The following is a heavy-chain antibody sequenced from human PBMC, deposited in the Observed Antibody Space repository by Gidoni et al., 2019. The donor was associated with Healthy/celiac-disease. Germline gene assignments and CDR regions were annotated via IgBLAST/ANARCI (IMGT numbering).Heavy chain of an antibody. CDR3: AKDITMIVVGWGDAFDI. J-gene: IGHJ3*02. CDR1: GFTFDAYA. V-gene: IGHV3-9*01. Sequence: EVQLVESGGGLVQPGRSLRLSCAASGFTFDAYAMHWVRQAHWKGLEWVSGISWNSGSIGYAYSVKGRFTISRDNAKNSLYLQMNSLRAEDTALYYGAKDITMIVVGWGDAFDIWGQGTMVTVSS. CDR2: ISWNSGSI. D-gene: IGHD3-22*01.